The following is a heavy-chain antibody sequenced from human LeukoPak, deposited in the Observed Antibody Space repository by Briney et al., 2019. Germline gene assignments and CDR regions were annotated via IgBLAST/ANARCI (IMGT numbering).Heavy chain of an antibody. CDR2: IDSDDGST. Sequence: GGSLRLSCAASGFTFSRDWIHWVRQVPGKGLVWVSRIDSDDGSTSYADSVKGRFTISRDNAKKTLYLQVNSLRVEDTAVYYCLVILTEPTSPSPDGLDIWGQGTMVTVSS. J-gene: IGHJ3*02. CDR3: LVILTEPTSPSPDGLDI. V-gene: IGHV3-74*01. D-gene: IGHD2-15*01. CDR1: GFTFSRDW.